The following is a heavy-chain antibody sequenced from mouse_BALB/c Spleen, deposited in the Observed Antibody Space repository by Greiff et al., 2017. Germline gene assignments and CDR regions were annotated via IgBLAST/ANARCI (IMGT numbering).Heavy chain of an antibody. CDR1: GFTFSDYY. Sequence: DVKLVESGGGLVKPGGSLKLSCAASGFTFSDYYMYWVRQTPEKRLEWVATISDGGSYTYYPDSVKGRFTISRDNAKNNLYLQMSSLKSEDTAMYYCARVRGNYYAMDYWGQGTSVTVSS. D-gene: IGHD2-1*01. CDR3: ARVRGNYYAMDY. CDR2: ISDGGSYT. J-gene: IGHJ4*01. V-gene: IGHV5-4*02.